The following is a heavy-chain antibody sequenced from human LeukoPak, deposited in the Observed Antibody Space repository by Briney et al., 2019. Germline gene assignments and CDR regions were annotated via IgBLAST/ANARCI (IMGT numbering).Heavy chain of an antibody. J-gene: IGHJ4*02. V-gene: IGHV3-66*01. CDR2: IYSGGST. Sequence: GGSLRLSCAASGFTVSSNYMSWVRQAPGKGLEWVSVIYSGGSTYYADSVKGRFTISRDNSKNTLYLQMNSLRAEDTAVYYCARARYSYGYRGGSYYFDYWGQGTLVTASS. D-gene: IGHD5-18*01. CDR1: GFTVSSNY. CDR3: ARARYSYGYRGGSYYFDY.